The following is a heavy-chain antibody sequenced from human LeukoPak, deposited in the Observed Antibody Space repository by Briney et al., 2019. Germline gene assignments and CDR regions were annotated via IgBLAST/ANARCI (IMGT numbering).Heavy chain of an antibody. Sequence: PGGSLRLSCAASGFTFSSYSMNWVRQAPGKGLAWVSSISSSRSYIYYTDSVKGQFTISRDNAKNSLYLQMNSLRAEDTAVYYCASFYDILTGYQNYYYGMDVWGKGTTVTVSS. J-gene: IGHJ6*04. CDR3: ASFYDILTGYQNYYYGMDV. D-gene: IGHD3-9*01. CDR2: ISSSRSYI. CDR1: GFTFSSYS. V-gene: IGHV3-21*01.